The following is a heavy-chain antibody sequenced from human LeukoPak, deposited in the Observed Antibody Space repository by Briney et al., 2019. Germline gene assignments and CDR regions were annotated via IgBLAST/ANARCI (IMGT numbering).Heavy chain of an antibody. Sequence: GGSLRLSCAASGFTFSNYWMYWVRQAPGKGLVWVSRINSDGSSATYADSVKGRFTISRDNAKNTPYLQMNSLRAEDTAVYYCARGSDYYGMDVWGQGTTVTVSS. D-gene: IGHD2-15*01. J-gene: IGHJ6*02. V-gene: IGHV3-74*03. CDR1: GFTFSNYW. CDR2: INSDGSSA. CDR3: ARGSDYYGMDV.